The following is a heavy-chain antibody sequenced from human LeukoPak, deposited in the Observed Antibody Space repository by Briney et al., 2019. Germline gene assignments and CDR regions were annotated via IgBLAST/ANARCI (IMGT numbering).Heavy chain of an antibody. CDR3: ARGYCSGSSCYSRTFGS. V-gene: IGHV4-61*01. CDR2: IYYSGST. D-gene: IGHD2-15*01. CDR1: GGSVSIGSYY. J-gene: IGHJ5*01. Sequence: PSEPLSLACTVSGGSVSIGSYYWNWIRQPPGKGLEWIGYIYYSGSTNYNPSLKSRVTISVDTSNNQFSLKLTSVTAADTAVYYCARGYCSGSSCYSRTFGSWGQGTLVTVSS.